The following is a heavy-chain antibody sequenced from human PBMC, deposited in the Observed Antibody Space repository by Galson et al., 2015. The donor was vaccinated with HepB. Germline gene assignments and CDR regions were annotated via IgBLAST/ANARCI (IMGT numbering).Heavy chain of an antibody. Sequence: SLRLSCAASGFTFSSYGMHWVRQAPGKGLEWVAVIWYDGSNKYYADSVKGRFTISRDNSKNTLYLQMNSLRAEDTAVYYCARDLYNPRELLPRAFDIWGQGTMVTVSS. J-gene: IGHJ3*02. CDR1: GFTFSSYG. V-gene: IGHV3-33*01. CDR3: ARDLYNPRELLPRAFDI. CDR2: IWYDGSNK. D-gene: IGHD1-26*01.